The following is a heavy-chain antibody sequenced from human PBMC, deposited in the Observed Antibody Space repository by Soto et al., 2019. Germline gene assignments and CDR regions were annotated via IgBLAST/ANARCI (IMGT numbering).Heavy chain of an antibody. CDR2: INPSGGIT. CDR3: ARDPARQNWGPVFDY. CDR1: GFTFTSYF. D-gene: IGHD7-27*01. Sequence: QVQLVQSGAEVKKPGASVKISCKTSGFTFTSYFNHWVRQAPGQGLEWMGMINPSGGITSFAQKFQGRVTMTRDTSTSTVDMELSDLRSEYTAVYYCARDPARQNWGPVFDYWGQGTLVTVSS. J-gene: IGHJ4*02. V-gene: IGHV1-46*01.